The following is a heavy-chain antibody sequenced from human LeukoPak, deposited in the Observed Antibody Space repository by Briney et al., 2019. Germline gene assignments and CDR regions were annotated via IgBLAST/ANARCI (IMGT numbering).Heavy chain of an antibody. V-gene: IGHV1-69*05. CDR3: ARGVPSSPGDIVVVPAHAFDI. Sequence: ASVKVSCKASGGTFSSYAISWVRQAPGQGLEWMGGIIPIFGTANYAQKFQGRVTITTDESTSTAYMELSSLRSEDTAVYYCARGVPSSPGDIVVVPAHAFDIWGQGTMVTVSS. D-gene: IGHD2-2*01. CDR1: GGTFSSYA. CDR2: IIPIFGTA. J-gene: IGHJ3*02.